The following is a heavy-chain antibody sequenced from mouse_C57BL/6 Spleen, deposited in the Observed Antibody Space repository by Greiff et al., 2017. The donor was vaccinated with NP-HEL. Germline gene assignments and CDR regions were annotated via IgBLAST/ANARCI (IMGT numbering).Heavy chain of an antibody. CDR3: ARSPSYYGSSYLYYAMDY. V-gene: IGHV1-76*01. J-gene: IGHJ4*01. Sequence: QVQLQQSGAELVRPGASVKLSCKASGYTFTDYYINWVKQRPGQGLEWIARIYPGSGNTYYNEKFKGKATLTAEKSSSTAYMQLSSLTSEDSTVYFCARSPSYYGSSYLYYAMDYWGQGTSVTVSS. CDR1: GYTFTDYY. D-gene: IGHD1-1*01. CDR2: IYPGSGNT.